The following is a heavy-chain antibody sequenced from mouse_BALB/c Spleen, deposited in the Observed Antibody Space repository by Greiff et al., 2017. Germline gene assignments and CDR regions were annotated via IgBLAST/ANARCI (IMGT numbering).Heavy chain of an antibody. CDR1: GYAFSSYW. J-gene: IGHJ2*01. Sequence: QVQLQQSGAELVRPGSSVKISCKASGYAFSSYWMNWVKQRPGQGLEWIGQIYPGDGDTNYNGKFKGKATLTADKSSSTAYMQLSSLTSEDSAVYFCARPSLLRSSFDYWGQGTTLTVSS. CDR2: IYPGDGDT. D-gene: IGHD1-2*01. V-gene: IGHV1-80*01. CDR3: ARPSLLRSSFDY.